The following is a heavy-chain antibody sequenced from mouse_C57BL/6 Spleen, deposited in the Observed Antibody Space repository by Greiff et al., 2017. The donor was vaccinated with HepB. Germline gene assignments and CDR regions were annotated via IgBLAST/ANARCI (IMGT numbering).Heavy chain of an antibody. CDR3: ARNYGSPYYFDY. CDR2: INPGSGGT. V-gene: IGHV1-54*01. Sequence: VQLQQSGAELVRPGTSVKVSCKASGYAFTTYLIEWVKQRPGQGLEWIGVINPGSGGTNYNEKFKGKATLTADKSSSTAYMQLSSLTSEDSAVYCCARNYGSPYYFDYWGQGTTLTVSS. D-gene: IGHD1-1*01. J-gene: IGHJ2*01. CDR1: GYAFTTYL.